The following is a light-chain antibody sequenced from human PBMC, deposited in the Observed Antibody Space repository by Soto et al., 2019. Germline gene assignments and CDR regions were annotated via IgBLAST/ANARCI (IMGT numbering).Light chain of an antibody. CDR3: QQYGTSPTIT. Sequence: EIVMTQSPATLSVYPGKSATLSCRASQSVSSNLAWYQQKPGQAPRLLIYDASNRATGIPARFSGSGSGTDFTLTISSLEPEDFAVYYCQQYGTSPTITVGQGTRLENK. CDR1: QSVSSN. CDR2: DAS. J-gene: IGKJ5*01. V-gene: IGKV3D-15*01.